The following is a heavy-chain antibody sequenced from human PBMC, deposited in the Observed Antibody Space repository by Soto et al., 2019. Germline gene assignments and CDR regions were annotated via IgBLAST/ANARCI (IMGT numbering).Heavy chain of an antibody. CDR3: ARDATDCLDC. CDR1: GFTFSNYW. CDR2: INQDGGEK. J-gene: IGHJ4*02. V-gene: IGHV3-7*03. Sequence: EVHLVESGGGLVQPGGSLRLSCAASGFTFSNYWMAWVRQAPGKGLEWVANINQDGGEKYHVDSVKGRFTISRDNAENSLYLQMNSLRAEDTAVYYCARDATDCLDCWGRGTLVTVSS. D-gene: IGHD2-21*02.